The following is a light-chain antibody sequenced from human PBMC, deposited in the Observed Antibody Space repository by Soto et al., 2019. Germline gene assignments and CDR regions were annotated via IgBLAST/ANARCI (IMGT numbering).Light chain of an antibody. CDR2: EDN. V-gene: IGLV2-8*01. J-gene: IGLJ1*01. Sequence: QSALTQPPSASGSPGQSVAISCTGTSSDVGGYNYVSWYQLHPGKAPKLMIYEDNMRPSGVPDRFSGSKSGNTASLTVYGLRAEDEADYYCSSYAGSNNYVFGTGTKLTVL. CDR1: SSDVGGYNY. CDR3: SSYAGSNNYV.